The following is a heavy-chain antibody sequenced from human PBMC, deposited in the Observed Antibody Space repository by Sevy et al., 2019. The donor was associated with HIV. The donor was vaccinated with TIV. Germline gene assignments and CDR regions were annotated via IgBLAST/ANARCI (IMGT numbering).Heavy chain of an antibody. J-gene: IGHJ4*02. CDR2: IIPIFGTA. CDR1: GGTFSSYA. CDR3: AREDDSSGYFAAFDY. Sequence: ASVKVSCKASGGTFSSYAISWVRQAPGQGLEWMGRIIPIFGTANYAQKFQGRVTITADESTSTAYMELGSLRSEDTAVYYCAREDDSSGYFAAFDYWGQGTLVTVSS. D-gene: IGHD3-22*01. V-gene: IGHV1-69*13.